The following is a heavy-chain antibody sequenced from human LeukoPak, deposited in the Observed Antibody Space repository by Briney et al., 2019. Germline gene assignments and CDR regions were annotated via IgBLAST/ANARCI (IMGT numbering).Heavy chain of an antibody. D-gene: IGHD6-13*01. Sequence: NPSETLSLTCTVSGGSISSNYWSWIRQPAGKGLEWIGRIYTSGSTNYTPSLKSRVTISVDTSKNQFSLKLSSVTAADTAVYYCARVPRSIAAVTPWGQGTLVTVSS. CDR2: IYTSGST. V-gene: IGHV4-4*07. J-gene: IGHJ4*02. CDR1: GGSISSNY. CDR3: ARVPRSIAAVTP.